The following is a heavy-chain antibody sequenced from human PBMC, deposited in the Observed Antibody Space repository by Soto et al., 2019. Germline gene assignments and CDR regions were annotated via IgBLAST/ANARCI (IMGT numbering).Heavy chain of an antibody. J-gene: IGHJ5*02. D-gene: IGHD3-22*01. CDR1: GGSINNYY. CDR3: ARYSPPKKSYDSNPGWFDP. V-gene: IGHV4-59*01. CDR2: VYYTGST. Sequence: PSATLSLTCTVSGGSINNYYWTWIRQPPGQGLEWIGYVYYTGSTSYNPSLKSRVTISLDTSMNQFSLTLNSVTAADTAMYFCARYSPPKKSYDSNPGWFDPWGQGTLVTVS.